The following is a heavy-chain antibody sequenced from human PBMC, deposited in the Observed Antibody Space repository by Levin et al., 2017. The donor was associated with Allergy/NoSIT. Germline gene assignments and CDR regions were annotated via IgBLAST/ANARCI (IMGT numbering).Heavy chain of an antibody. J-gene: IGHJ6*02. Sequence: GESLKISCKASGYIFTGYYMHWVRQAPGQGLEWMGWINSNSGGTNFAQKFQGRVTMTRDTSISTAYMELRRLTSDDTAVYYCAREGSGAPCYCYGMDVWGLGTTVTVSS. D-gene: IGHD3-10*01. CDR3: AREGSGAPCYCYGMDV. CDR2: INSNSGGT. CDR1: GYIFTGYY. V-gene: IGHV1-2*02.